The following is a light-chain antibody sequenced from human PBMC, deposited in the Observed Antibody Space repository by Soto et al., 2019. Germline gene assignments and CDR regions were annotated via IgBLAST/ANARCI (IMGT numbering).Light chain of an antibody. CDR2: AAS. Sequence: AIRMTHSPSSLSASTGDRVTITCRASQGISSYLAWYQQKPGKAPKLLIYAASTLQSGVPSRFSGSGSGTDFTLTISCLQSEDFATYYCQQYYTHPRAFGQGTKLEIK. CDR1: QGISSY. J-gene: IGKJ2*01. CDR3: QQYYTHPRA. V-gene: IGKV1-8*01.